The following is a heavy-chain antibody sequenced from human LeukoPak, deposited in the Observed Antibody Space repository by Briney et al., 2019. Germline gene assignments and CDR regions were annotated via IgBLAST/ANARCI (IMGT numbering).Heavy chain of an antibody. CDR1: GGSISSGSYY. CDR3: ARSCSSGYYCY. J-gene: IGHJ4*02. V-gene: IGHV4-61*02. CDR2: IYTSGST. Sequence: PSETLSLTCTVSGGSISSGSYYWSWIRQPAGKGLEWIGRIYTSGSTNYNPSLKSRVTMSVDTSKNQFPLKLSSVTAADTAVYYCARSCSSGYYCYWGQGTLVTVSS. D-gene: IGHD3-22*01.